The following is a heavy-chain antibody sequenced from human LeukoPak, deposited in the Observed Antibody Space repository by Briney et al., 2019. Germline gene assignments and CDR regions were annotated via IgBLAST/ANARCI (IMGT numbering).Heavy chain of an antibody. D-gene: IGHD6-19*01. J-gene: IGHJ3*02. CDR1: GFTFSSYA. Sequence: GRSLRLSCAASGFTFSSYAMHWVRQAPGKGLEWVAVISYDGSNKYYADSVKGRFTISRDNSKNTLYLQMNSLRAEDTAVYYCAREGIAVGGKGSDAFDICDQGTMVTVSS. CDR2: ISYDGSNK. CDR3: AREGIAVGGKGSDAFDI. V-gene: IGHV3-30*04.